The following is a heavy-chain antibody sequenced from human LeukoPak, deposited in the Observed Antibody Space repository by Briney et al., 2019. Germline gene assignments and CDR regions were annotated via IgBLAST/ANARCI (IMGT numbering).Heavy chain of an antibody. CDR2: INPSGGST. J-gene: IGHJ4*02. V-gene: IGHV1-46*01. CDR3: ARDTYCSGGSCYSGYFDY. Sequence: ASVKVSCKASGYTFTSYYLHWVRQAPGQGLEWMGIINPSGGSTSYAQKFQGRATMTRDTSTSTVYMELSSLRSEDTAVYYCARDTYCSGGSCYSGYFDYWGQGTLVTVSS. CDR1: GYTFTSYY. D-gene: IGHD2-15*01.